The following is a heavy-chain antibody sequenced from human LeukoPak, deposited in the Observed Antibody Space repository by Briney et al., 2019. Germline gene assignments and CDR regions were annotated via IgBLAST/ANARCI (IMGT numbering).Heavy chain of an antibody. D-gene: IGHD3-10*01. CDR3: ARVGPYKITMVRGIMGYFDS. CDR1: GGSFSAYS. CDR2: INHSGST. V-gene: IGHV4-34*01. J-gene: IGHJ4*02. Sequence: SETLSLTCAVYGGSFSAYSWSWIRQPPGKGLEWIGEINHSGSTNYNASLKSRLTISVDTSKNQFSLKLSSVTAADTAVYYRARVGPYKITMVRGIMGYFDSWGQGNLVTVSS.